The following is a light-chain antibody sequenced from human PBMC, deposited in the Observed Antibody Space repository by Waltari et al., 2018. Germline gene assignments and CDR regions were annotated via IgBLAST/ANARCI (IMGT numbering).Light chain of an antibody. CDR2: DTS. CDR3: QEYVNLPAT. Sequence: EIALTQSPGTLSLSPGDRATLSCRASQSVRRSLTWYQQKPGQAPRLLIYDTSTRATGIPDRFSGSGSGTDFSLTISRLESEDFAVYYCQEYVNLPATFGQGTKVEIK. J-gene: IGKJ1*01. V-gene: IGKV3-20*01. CDR1: QSVRRS.